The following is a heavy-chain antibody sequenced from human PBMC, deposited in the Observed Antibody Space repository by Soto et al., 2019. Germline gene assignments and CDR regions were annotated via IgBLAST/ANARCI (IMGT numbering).Heavy chain of an antibody. J-gene: IGHJ3*02. Sequence: EVQLVESGGGLVQPGGSLRLSCAASGFTFSSYSMNWVRQAPGKGLEWISYISRTGGTIYYADSVQGRLTISSHNAKSSPFLQINSLRDEDTAVYYCAREALTYASDIWGQGTLVTVSS. V-gene: IGHV3-48*02. CDR1: GFTFSSYS. D-gene: IGHD3-10*01. CDR2: ISRTGGTI. CDR3: AREALTYASDI.